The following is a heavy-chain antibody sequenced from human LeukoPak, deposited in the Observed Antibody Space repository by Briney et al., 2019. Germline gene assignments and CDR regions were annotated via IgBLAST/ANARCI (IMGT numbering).Heavy chain of an antibody. Sequence: GGSLRLSCAASGFTFSDYYMTWLRQAPGKGLEWLSYISNRGDTVFYADSVKGRFTVSRDNVKRSLYLQIESLRDDDTAVYYCARDGGSSGLYYFDSWGQGTLVTVSS. CDR2: ISNRGDTV. J-gene: IGHJ4*02. V-gene: IGHV3-11*01. D-gene: IGHD2-15*01. CDR3: ARDGGSSGLYYFDS. CDR1: GFTFSDYY.